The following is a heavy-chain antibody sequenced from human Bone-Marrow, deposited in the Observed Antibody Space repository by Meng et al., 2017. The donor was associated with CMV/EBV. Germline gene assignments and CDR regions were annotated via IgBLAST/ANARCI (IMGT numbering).Heavy chain of an antibody. D-gene: IGHD3-9*01. Sequence: GESLKISCAASGFTFSNAWMSWVRQAPGKGLEWVANIRPEGNEKFYVDSVVGRFFISRDNAKNSLYLQMNSLTAEDTAVYYCVRDLLTGYHDSWGQGTLVTVSS. CDR2: IRPEGNEK. CDR1: GFTFSNAW. V-gene: IGHV3-7*01. J-gene: IGHJ4*02. CDR3: VRDLLTGYHDS.